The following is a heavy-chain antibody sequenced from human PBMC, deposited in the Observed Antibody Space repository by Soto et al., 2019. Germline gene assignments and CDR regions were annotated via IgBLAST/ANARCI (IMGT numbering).Heavy chain of an antibody. J-gene: IGHJ6*03. V-gene: IGHV3-23*01. D-gene: IGHD3-10*01. CDR1: GFTFSNYW. CDR3: AKGAVLLWVGETGDYYYSMDV. CDR2: ISGSGGST. Sequence: GGSLRLSCAASGFTFSNYWVPWVRQAPGKGLEWVSAISGSGGSTYYADSVKGRFTISRDNSKRXLHLXINRLRAAHTAVYYCAKGAVLLWVGETGDYYYSMDVWGTGTTGT.